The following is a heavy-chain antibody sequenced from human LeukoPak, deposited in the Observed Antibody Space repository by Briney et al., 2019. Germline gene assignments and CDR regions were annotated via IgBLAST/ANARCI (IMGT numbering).Heavy chain of an antibody. CDR3: AKGREKYCASTSCYHDY. CDR1: GFTFSSYG. D-gene: IGHD2-2*01. V-gene: IGHV3-30*02. J-gene: IGHJ4*02. Sequence: GGSLRLSCAASGFTFSSYGMHWVRQAPGKGLEWVAFIRYDGNNKYYADSVKGRFTISRDNSENTLYLQMNSLRVEDTAVYFCAKGREKYCASTSCYHDYWGQGTLVTVSS. CDR2: IRYDGNNK.